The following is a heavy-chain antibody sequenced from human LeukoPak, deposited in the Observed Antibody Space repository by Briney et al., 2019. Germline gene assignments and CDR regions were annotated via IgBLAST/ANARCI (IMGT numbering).Heavy chain of an antibody. CDR3: AKGNYYDSSGYYGMDV. V-gene: IGHV3-23*01. J-gene: IGHJ6*02. CDR1: GFTFSSYV. D-gene: IGHD3-22*01. Sequence: GGSLRLSCAASGFTFSSYVMSWVRQAPGKGLEWVSNIGGSVGSMFYAASVKGRFAISRDNSKNTLYLQMNSLRAEDTAVYYCAKGNYYDSSGYYGMDVWGQGTTVTVSS. CDR2: IGGSVGSM.